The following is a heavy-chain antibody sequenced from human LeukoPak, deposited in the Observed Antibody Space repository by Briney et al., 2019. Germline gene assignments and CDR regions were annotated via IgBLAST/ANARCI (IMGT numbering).Heavy chain of an antibody. CDR1: GFTFSDYY. CDR2: ISSSGSTI. CDR3: ALWVDGSGSYFRAVDY. D-gene: IGHD3-10*01. J-gene: IGHJ4*02. Sequence: GGSLRLSCAASGFTFSDYYMSWIRQAPGKGLEWVSYISSSGSTIYYADSVKGRFTISRDNAKNSLYLQMNSLRAEDTAVYYCALWVDGSGSYFRAVDYWGQGTLVTVSS. V-gene: IGHV3-11*04.